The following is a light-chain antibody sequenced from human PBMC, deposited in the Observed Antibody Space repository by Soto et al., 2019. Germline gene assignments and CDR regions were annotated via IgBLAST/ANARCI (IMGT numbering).Light chain of an antibody. J-gene: IGLJ2*01. V-gene: IGLV1-47*03. Sequence: QSVLTQPPSASGTPGEMVTISCSGSRSNIGSNFVYWYQQFPGAAPKLLIYMDHQRPSGVPDRFSGSKSDTSASLAISGLWSEDEADYFCAAWDDKLYGVLFGGGTKVTVL. CDR3: AAWDDKLYGVL. CDR2: MDH. CDR1: RSNIGSNF.